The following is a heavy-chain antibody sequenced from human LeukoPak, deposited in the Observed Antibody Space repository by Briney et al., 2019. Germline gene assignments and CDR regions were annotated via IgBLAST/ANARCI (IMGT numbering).Heavy chain of an antibody. CDR1: GFTFNSYG. J-gene: IGHJ4*02. CDR2: ISGSGGST. V-gene: IGHV3-23*01. Sequence: GGSLRLSCTASGFTFNSYGMSWVRQAPGKGLDWVSAISGSGGSTYYADSVKGRFSISRDNSKNTLYLQMNSLRAEDTAVYYCARGRIAAAGPFDYWGQGTLVTVSS. CDR3: ARGRIAAAGPFDY. D-gene: IGHD6-13*01.